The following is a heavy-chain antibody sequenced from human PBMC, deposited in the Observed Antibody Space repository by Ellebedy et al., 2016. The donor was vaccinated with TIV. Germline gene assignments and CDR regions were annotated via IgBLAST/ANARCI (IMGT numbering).Heavy chain of an antibody. CDR1: GFTFSSYG. V-gene: IGHV3-33*01. CDR3: ARDPGLKLAYSGSYLRAFDI. J-gene: IGHJ3*02. Sequence: GESLKISXAASGFTFSSYGMHWVRQAPGKGLEWVAVIWYDGSNKYYADSVKGRFTISRDNSKNTLYLQMNSLRAEDTAVYYCARDPGLKLAYSGSYLRAFDIWGQGTMVTVSS. D-gene: IGHD1-26*01. CDR2: IWYDGSNK.